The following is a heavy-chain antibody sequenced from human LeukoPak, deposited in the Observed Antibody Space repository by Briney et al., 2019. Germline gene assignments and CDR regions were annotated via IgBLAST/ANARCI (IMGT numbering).Heavy chain of an antibody. V-gene: IGHV3-23*01. Sequence: PGGSLRLSCATSGFSFSNYAMSWVRQAPGKGLEWVSTMTGSGAYTYYADSVKGRFTITRDNSKNTLYLQIGSLRADDTAVYYCTRMSREAPGLPDLWGQGTLVTVSS. CDR1: GFSFSNYA. J-gene: IGHJ5*02. CDR3: TRMSREAPGLPDL. CDR2: MTGSGAYT. D-gene: IGHD5-24*01.